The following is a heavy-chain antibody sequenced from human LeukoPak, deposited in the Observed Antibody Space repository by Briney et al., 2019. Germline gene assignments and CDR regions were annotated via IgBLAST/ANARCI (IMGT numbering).Heavy chain of an antibody. CDR2: ITLSSSTI. D-gene: IGHD6-13*01. V-gene: IGHV3-48*01. CDR1: GFTFSNYN. CDR3: ARETPDSSSWTDFDY. Sequence: GRSLRLSCVASGFTFSNYNMIWVRQAPGKGLEWVSYITLSSSTIYYADSVKGRFTISRDNAKNSLYLQMNSLRAEDTAVYYCARETPDSSSWTDFDYWGQGTLVTVSS. J-gene: IGHJ4*02.